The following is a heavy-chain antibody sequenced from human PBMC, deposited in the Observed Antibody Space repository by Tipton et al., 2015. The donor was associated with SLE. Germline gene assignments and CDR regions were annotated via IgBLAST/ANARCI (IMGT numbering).Heavy chain of an antibody. Sequence: TLSLTCTVSGGSISSSSYYWGWIRQPPGKGLEWIGSIYHSGSTNYNPSLKSRVTISVDTSKNQFSLKLSSVTAADTAVYYCARGKRITLIAPAFDIWGQGTMVTVSS. D-gene: IGHD3-22*01. CDR1: GGSISSSSYY. CDR2: IYHSGST. CDR3: ARGKRITLIAPAFDI. V-gene: IGHV4-39*07. J-gene: IGHJ3*02.